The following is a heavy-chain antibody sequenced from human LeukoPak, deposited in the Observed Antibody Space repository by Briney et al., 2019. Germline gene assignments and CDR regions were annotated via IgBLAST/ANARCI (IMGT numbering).Heavy chain of an antibody. D-gene: IGHD2-2*01. Sequence: ASVKVSCKASGYTLTTYYIHWVRQAPGQGLEWMGIINPSGGSTSYAQKFQGRVTMARDTSTSTVYMELSSLRSEDTAVYYCARDHLPAAKTSWFDSWGQGTLVTVSS. CDR2: INPSGGST. J-gene: IGHJ5*01. CDR3: ARDHLPAAKTSWFDS. V-gene: IGHV1-46*01. CDR1: GYTLTTYY.